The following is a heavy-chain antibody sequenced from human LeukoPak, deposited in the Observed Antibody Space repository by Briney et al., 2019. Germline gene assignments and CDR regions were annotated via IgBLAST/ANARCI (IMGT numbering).Heavy chain of an antibody. D-gene: IGHD1-14*01. Sequence: PGGSLRLSCAASGFTFSTHAMNWVRQAPGKGLEWVWRISGSGGGGSTYYADSVKGRFTISRDNSENTLYLQMNILRAEDTAVYYCAKDPVTGYFDYWGQGTLVTVSS. CDR2: ISGSGGGGST. V-gene: IGHV3-23*01. CDR3: AKDPVTGYFDY. CDR1: GFTFSTHA. J-gene: IGHJ4*02.